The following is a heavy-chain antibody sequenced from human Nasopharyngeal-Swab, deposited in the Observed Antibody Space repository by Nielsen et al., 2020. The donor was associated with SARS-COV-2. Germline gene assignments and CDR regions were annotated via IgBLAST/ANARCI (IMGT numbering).Heavy chain of an antibody. CDR3: ARVAIEVVSTSIYMDV. D-gene: IGHD2-2*01. CDR2: INHSGTT. J-gene: IGHJ6*03. V-gene: IGHV4-34*01. Sequence: SETLSLTCAVYGGSFSDYSWVWIRQPPGRGLEWIGEINHSGTTEYNPSLESRVNMSVDTSKNQFSLKLNFVTAADAAVYYCARVAIEVVSTSIYMDVWGKGTTVTVSS. CDR1: GGSFSDYS.